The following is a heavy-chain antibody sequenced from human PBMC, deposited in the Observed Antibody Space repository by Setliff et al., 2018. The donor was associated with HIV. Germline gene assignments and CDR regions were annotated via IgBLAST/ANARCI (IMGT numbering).Heavy chain of an antibody. CDR1: GGTFRSKG. CDR2: IIPIFGTP. J-gene: IGHJ6*02. D-gene: IGHD3-3*01. Sequence: ASVKVSCKASGGTFRSKGISWVRQAPGQGLEWMGGIIPIFGTPDYAQKFQGRITITADESTSTAYMELRSLRSDDTAVYYCARALKDYDFWSGYYGRAYYYYAMDVWGQGTTVTVSS. V-gene: IGHV1-69*13. CDR3: ARALKDYDFWSGYYGRAYYYYAMDV.